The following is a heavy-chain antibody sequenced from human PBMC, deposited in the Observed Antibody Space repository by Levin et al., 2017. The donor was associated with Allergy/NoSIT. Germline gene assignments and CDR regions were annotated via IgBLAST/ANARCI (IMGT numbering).Heavy chain of an antibody. CDR1: GFTFSSYS. D-gene: IGHD3-10*01. Sequence: GESLKISCAASGFTFSSYSMNWVRQAPGKGLEWVSSISSSSSYIYYADSVKGRFTISRDNAKNSLYLQMNSLRAEDTAVYYCAREFGGASMDVWGQGTTVTVSS. CDR3: AREFGGASMDV. J-gene: IGHJ6*02. V-gene: IGHV3-21*01. CDR2: ISSSSSYI.